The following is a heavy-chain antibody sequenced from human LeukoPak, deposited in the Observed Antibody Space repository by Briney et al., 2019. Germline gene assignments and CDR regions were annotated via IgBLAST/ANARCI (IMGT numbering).Heavy chain of an antibody. V-gene: IGHV3-23*01. D-gene: IGHD3-9*01. CDR1: GFAFSSYA. CDR3: AKVRYFDWLSPFNWFDP. Sequence: GGSLRLSCAASGFAFSSYAMSWVRQAPGKGLEWVSAISGSGGRTYYAESVKGRFTISRDNSKNTLYLQMNSVKAEDTAVYYCAKVRYFDWLSPFNWFDPWGQGTLVTVSS. CDR2: ISGSGGRT. J-gene: IGHJ5*02.